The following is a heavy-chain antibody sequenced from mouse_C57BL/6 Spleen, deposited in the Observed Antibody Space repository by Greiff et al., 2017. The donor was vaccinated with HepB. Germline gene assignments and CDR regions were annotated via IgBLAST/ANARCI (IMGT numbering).Heavy chain of an antibody. D-gene: IGHD1-1*01. V-gene: IGHV7-3*01. CDR3: ARPPYYGSSYYYAMDY. Sequence: EVQRVESGGGLVQPGGSLSLSCAASGFTFTDYYMSWVRQPPGTALEWLGFIRNKANGYTTEYSASVKGRFTISRDNSQSILYLQMNALRAEDSATYYCARPPYYGSSYYYAMDYWGQGTSGTVAS. CDR1: GFTFTDYY. CDR2: IRNKANGYTT. J-gene: IGHJ4*01.